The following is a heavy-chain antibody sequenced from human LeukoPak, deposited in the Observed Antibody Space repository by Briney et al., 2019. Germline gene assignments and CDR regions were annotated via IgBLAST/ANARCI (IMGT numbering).Heavy chain of an antibody. CDR2: ISWNSGTI. V-gene: IGHV3-9*01. CDR3: AKDFESSGYYYVAGNFDY. Sequence: GGSLRLSCAASGFTFDDYAMHWVRQAPGKGLEWVSGISWNSGTIGYADSVKGRFTISRDNSKNTLYLQMNSLRAEDTAVYYCAKDFESSGYYYVAGNFDYWGQGTLVTVSS. D-gene: IGHD3-22*01. J-gene: IGHJ4*02. CDR1: GFTFDDYA.